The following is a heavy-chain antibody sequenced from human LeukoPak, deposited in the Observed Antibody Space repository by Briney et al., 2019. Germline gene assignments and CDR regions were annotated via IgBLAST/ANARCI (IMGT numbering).Heavy chain of an antibody. CDR1: GGSISSSSYY. Sequence: PSETLSLTCTVSGGSISSSSYYWGWIRQPPGRGLEWIASIYYSGSTYYNPSLKSRVTISVDTSRNQFSLKLSSATAADTAVYYCARQRRYCSGGSCYRDFDYWGQGILVTVSS. CDR3: ARQRRYCSGGSCYRDFDY. J-gene: IGHJ4*02. D-gene: IGHD2-15*01. V-gene: IGHV4-39*01. CDR2: IYYSGST.